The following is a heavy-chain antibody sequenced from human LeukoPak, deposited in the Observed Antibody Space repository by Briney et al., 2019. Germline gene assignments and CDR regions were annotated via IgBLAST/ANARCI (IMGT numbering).Heavy chain of an antibody. CDR1: GGSISSYY. D-gene: IGHD3-22*01. J-gene: IGHJ4*02. Sequence: SETLSLTCTVSGGSISSYYWSWIRQPPGKGLEWIGYIYYSGSTNYNPSLKSRVTISVDTSENQFSLKLSSVTAADTAVYYCARIGGDPYYYDSSGYYTDDYWGQGTLVTVSS. CDR3: ARIGGDPYYYDSSGYYTDDY. V-gene: IGHV4-59*08. CDR2: IYYSGST.